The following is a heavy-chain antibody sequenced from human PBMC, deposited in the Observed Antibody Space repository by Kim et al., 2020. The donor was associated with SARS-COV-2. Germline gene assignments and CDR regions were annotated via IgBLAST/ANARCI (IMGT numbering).Heavy chain of an antibody. J-gene: IGHJ4*02. Sequence: GGSLRLSCAASGFTFDDYALHWVRQAPGKGLEWVSLISGDGGSTYYADSVKGRFTISRDNSKNSLYLQMNSLRTEDTALYYCAKGDGTVVTPTRSAFDYWGQGTLVTVSS. D-gene: IGHD2-15*01. CDR3: AKGDGTVVTPTRSAFDY. CDR2: ISGDGGST. V-gene: IGHV3-43*02. CDR1: GFTFDDYA.